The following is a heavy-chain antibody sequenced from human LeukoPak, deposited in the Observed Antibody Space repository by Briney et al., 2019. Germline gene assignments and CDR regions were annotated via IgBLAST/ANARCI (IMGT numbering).Heavy chain of an antibody. D-gene: IGHD4-11*01. CDR2: IYYSGST. V-gene: IGHV4-34*01. CDR1: GGSFSGYY. CDR3: ARMKTTWPSY. Sequence: SETLSLTCAVYGGSFSGYYWSWIRQPPGKGLEWIGSIYYSGSTYYNPSLKSRVTISVDTSKNQFSLKLSSVTAADTAVYYCARMKTTWPSYWGQGTLVTVSS. J-gene: IGHJ4*02.